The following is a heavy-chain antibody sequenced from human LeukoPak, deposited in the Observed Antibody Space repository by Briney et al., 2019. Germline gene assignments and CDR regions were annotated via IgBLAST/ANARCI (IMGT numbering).Heavy chain of an antibody. J-gene: IGHJ5*02. CDR3: ARVPLHYHYGLGQFHP. Sequence: SETLSLTCTVSGGFITSNSDHWGWIRQPPGKGLEWIGSVYYDGGSHYNPSLKSRVTISVETSKNQFSLRLSSVTAADTAVYYCARVPLHYHYGLGQFHPWGQGTLVTVSS. V-gene: IGHV4-39*07. CDR2: VYYDGGS. CDR1: GGFITSNSDH. D-gene: IGHD3-10*01.